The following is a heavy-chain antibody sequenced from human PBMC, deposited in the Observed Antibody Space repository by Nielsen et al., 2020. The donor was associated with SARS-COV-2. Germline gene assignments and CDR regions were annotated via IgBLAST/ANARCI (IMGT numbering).Heavy chain of an antibody. V-gene: IGHV3-21*01. Sequence: GGSLRLSCAASGFTFSNAWMSWVRQAPGKGLEWVSSISSSSSYIYYADSVKGRFTISRDNAKNSLYLQMNSLRAEDTAVYYCARDGGIDYWGQGTPVTVSS. CDR3: ARDGGIDY. CDR2: ISSSSSYI. D-gene: IGHD4-23*01. CDR1: GFTFSNAW. J-gene: IGHJ4*02.